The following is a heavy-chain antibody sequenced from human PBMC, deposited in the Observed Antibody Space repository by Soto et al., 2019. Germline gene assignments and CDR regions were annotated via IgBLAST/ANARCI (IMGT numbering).Heavy chain of an antibody. D-gene: IGHD2-15*01. J-gene: IGHJ4*01. CDR1: GGSIRNVY. V-gene: IGHV4-59*01. CDR2: IFHSGNA. Sequence: SETLSLTCTVSGGSIRNVYWSWIRQAPGKGLEWIGFIFHSGNAKYNPSLKSRVTISVDTSKNQFPLSLDSVTAADTAVYFCARAHAPTLPFDYWGQGTLVTVSS. CDR3: ARAHAPTLPFDY.